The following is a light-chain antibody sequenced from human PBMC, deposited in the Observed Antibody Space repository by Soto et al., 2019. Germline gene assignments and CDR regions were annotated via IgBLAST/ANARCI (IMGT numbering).Light chain of an antibody. J-gene: IGKJ1*01. CDR2: GAS. Sequence: EFVLTQSPAILSLYHGERATLSCRASQSVSSYLAWYQQKPGRTPRLLIYGASSRATGIPDRFSGSGSGTEFTLTINRLEPEDFAVYYCQQYGVSPRTFGQGAKVDI. V-gene: IGKV3-20*01. CDR3: QQYGVSPRT. CDR1: QSVSSY.